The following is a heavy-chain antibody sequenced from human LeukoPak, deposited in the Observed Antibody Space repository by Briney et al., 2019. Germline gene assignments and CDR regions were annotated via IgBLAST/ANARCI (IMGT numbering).Heavy chain of an antibody. J-gene: IGHJ4*02. D-gene: IGHD6-19*01. CDR1: GFTVSSDY. CDR2: VYSGGAT. Sequence: GGSLRLSCAASGFTVSSDYVSWVRQAPGNGLEWVSVVYSGGATYYADSVKGRFTISRDNSKNTLYLQMNSLRAEDTAVYYCARDQYSGWYYFSGISFDYWGQGTLVTVSS. V-gene: IGHV3-53*05. CDR3: ARDQYSGWYYFSGISFDY.